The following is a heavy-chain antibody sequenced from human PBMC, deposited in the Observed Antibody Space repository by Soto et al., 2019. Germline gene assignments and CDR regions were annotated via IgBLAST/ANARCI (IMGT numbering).Heavy chain of an antibody. J-gene: IGHJ4*02. D-gene: IGHD5-18*01. CDR2: INSDGSST. V-gene: IGHV3-74*01. Sequence: VGSLRLSCAGSGFTFSSYWMHWVRQAPGKGLVWVSRINSDGSSTSYADSVKGRFTISRDNAKNTLYLQMNSLRAEDTAVYYCARAQDTTMVYTFDYWGQGTLVTVSS. CDR3: ARAQDTTMVYTFDY. CDR1: GFTFSSYW.